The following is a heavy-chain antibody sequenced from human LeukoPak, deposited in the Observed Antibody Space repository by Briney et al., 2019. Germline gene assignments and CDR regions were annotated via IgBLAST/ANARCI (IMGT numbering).Heavy chain of an antibody. V-gene: IGHV3-23*01. J-gene: IGHJ4*01. CDR2: IGTSAGGT. Sequence: GGSLRLSCAASGFTFSTYAISWVRQAPGKGLEWVSGIGTSAGGTYFADSVRGRFTISRDNSKNTLYLQMNSLRAEDTAVYYCAKERSGGWPFDYWGHGTLVTVSS. D-gene: IGHD6-19*01. CDR3: AKERSGGWPFDY. CDR1: GFTFSTYA.